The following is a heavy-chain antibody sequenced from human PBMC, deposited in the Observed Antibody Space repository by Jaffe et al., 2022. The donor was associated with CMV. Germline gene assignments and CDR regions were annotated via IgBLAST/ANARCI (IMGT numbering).Heavy chain of an antibody. Sequence: QVQLQQWGAGLLKPSETLSLTCAVYGGSFSGYYWSWIRQPPGKGLEWIGEINHSGSTNYNPSLKSRVTISVDTSKNQFSLKLSSVTAADTAVYYCARGPATEDYYFDYWGQGTLVTVSS. V-gene: IGHV4-34*01. CDR1: GGSFSGYY. D-gene: IGHD6-25*01. CDR2: INHSGST. J-gene: IGHJ4*02. CDR3: ARGPATEDYYFDY.